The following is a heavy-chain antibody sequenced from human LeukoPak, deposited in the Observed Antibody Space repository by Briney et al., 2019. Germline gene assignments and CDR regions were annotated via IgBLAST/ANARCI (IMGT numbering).Heavy chain of an antibody. CDR1: GFTFSDHY. D-gene: IGHD1-26*01. V-gene: IGHV3-72*01. Sequence: GGSLRLSCAASGFTFSDHYMDWVRQAPGKGLDWVGRTKNKANSYTTEYAASVKGRFTISRDESKNSLYLQMNSLKTEDTAVYYCARWDSGSCSDWGQGTLVTVSS. J-gene: IGHJ4*02. CDR3: ARWDSGSCSD. CDR2: TKNKANSYTT.